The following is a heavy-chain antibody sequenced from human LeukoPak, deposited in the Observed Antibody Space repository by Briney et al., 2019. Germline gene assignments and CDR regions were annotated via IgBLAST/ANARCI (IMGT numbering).Heavy chain of an antibody. J-gene: IGHJ4*02. Sequence: TSSETLSLTCAVYGGSFSGYYWSWIRQPPGKGLEWIGEINHSGSTNYNPSLKSRVTISVDTSKNQFSLKLSSVTAADTAVYYCARSLRRRWPMTPSYYFDYWGQGTLVTVSS. CDR1: GGSFSGYY. V-gene: IGHV4-34*01. CDR3: ARSLRRRWPMTPSYYFDY. CDR2: INHSGST. D-gene: IGHD2-15*01.